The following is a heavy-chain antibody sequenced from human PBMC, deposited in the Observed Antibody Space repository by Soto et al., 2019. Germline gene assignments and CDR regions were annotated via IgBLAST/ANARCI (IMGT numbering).Heavy chain of an antibody. D-gene: IGHD6-19*01. V-gene: IGHV1-46*01. CDR1: GYTFTSYY. Sequence: ASVKVSCKASGYTFTSYYMHWVRQAPGQGLEWMGIINPSGGSTSYAQKFQGRVTMTRDTPTSTVYMELSSLRSEDTAVYYCARDDDKAQQWLVHGGVYGMDVWGQGTTVNVSS. CDR2: INPSGGST. CDR3: ARDDDKAQQWLVHGGVYGMDV. J-gene: IGHJ6*02.